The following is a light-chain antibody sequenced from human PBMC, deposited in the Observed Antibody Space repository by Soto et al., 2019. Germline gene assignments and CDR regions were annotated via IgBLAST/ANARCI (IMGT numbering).Light chain of an antibody. CDR2: GNS. CDR1: SPNIGAGYD. J-gene: IGLJ1*01. V-gene: IGLV1-40*01. CDR3: SSYTSSTAHV. Sequence: QSVLTQPPSVSGAPGQRVTISCTGSSPNIGAGYDVHWYQQLPGTAPKLLIYGNSNRPSGVPDRFSGSKSGTSASLAITGLQAEDEADYYCSSYTSSTAHVFGTGTKVTVL.